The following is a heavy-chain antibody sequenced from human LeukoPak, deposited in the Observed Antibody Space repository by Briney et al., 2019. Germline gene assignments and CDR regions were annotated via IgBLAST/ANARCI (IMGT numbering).Heavy chain of an antibody. V-gene: IGHV1-69*01. CDR3: AREQARYYYDSSGTPRRYFDY. Sequence: GSSEKVSCKASGGIYSSYAISWVRQAAGQWLEWMGGIIPIFGTANYAQTFQGRVTITADESTSTAYMELSSLRSEDTAVYYCAREQARYYYDSSGTPRRYFDYWGQGTLVTVSS. D-gene: IGHD3-22*01. J-gene: IGHJ4*02. CDR1: GGIYSSYA. CDR2: IIPIFGTA.